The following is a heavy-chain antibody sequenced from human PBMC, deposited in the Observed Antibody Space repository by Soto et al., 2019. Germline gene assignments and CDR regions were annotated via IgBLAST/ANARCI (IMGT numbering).Heavy chain of an antibody. CDR3: AAEQSGGYYDT. J-gene: IGHJ5*02. CDR2: IVVGSGNT. CDR1: GFTFTSSA. Sequence: SVKVSCKASGFTFTSSAVQWVRRARGQRLEWIGWIVVGSGNTNYAQKFQERVTITRDMSTSTAYMELSSLRSEDTAVYYCAAEQSGGYYDTWGQGTLVTVSS. V-gene: IGHV1-58*01. D-gene: IGHD3-22*01.